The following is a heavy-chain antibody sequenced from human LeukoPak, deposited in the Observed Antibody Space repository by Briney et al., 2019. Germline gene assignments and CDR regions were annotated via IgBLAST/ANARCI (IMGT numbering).Heavy chain of an antibody. V-gene: IGHV3-11*04. D-gene: IGHD2-2*01. CDR1: GFTFSDYY. Sequence: GGSLRLSCAASGFTFSDYYMNWVRQAPGKGLEWVSYISSSSSTIYYADSVKGRFTISRDNAKNSLYLQMNSLRAEDTAVYYCASTQYQLLGAFDIWGQGTMVTVSS. CDR2: ISSSSSTI. CDR3: ASTQYQLLGAFDI. J-gene: IGHJ3*02.